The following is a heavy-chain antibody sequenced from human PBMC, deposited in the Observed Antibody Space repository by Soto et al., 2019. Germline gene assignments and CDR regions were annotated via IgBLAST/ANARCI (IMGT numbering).Heavy chain of an antibody. CDR3: ARDPRLIAMSWYFEL. V-gene: IGHV3-21*01. J-gene: IGHJ2*01. CDR1: GFSFSSYS. Sequence: EVQLVESGGGLVKPGGSLRLSCAASGFSFSSYSMNWVRQAPGKGLEWVSSISGSTTYIYYADSVKGRFTISRDNTKNSLYLQMNSLRAEDGAIYYCARDPRLIAMSWYFELWGRGTLVTVSS. CDR2: ISGSTTYI. D-gene: IGHD6-13*01.